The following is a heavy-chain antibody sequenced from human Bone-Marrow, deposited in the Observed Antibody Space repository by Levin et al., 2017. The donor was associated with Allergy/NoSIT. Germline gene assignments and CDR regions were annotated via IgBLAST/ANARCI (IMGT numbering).Heavy chain of an antibody. V-gene: IGHV3-7*01. CDR2: IKPDGSET. Sequence: GESLKISCVASGFTFSNSYMTWVRQAPGKGLEWVANIKPDGSETAYVDSAKGRFTISRDNAKKSVYLQMHSLRADDTALYYCARDPQNGANDSWGQGTLVTVSS. J-gene: IGHJ4*02. CDR1: GFTFSNSY. D-gene: IGHD1-26*01. CDR3: ARDPQNGANDS.